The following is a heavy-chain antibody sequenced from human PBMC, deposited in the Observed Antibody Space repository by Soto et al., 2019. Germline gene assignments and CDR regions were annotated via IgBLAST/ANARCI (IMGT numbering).Heavy chain of an antibody. Sequence: GGSLRLSCAASGFTFSSYWMSWVRQAPGKGLEWVANIKQDGSEKYYVDSVKGRFTISRDNAKNSLYLQMNSLRAEDTAVYYCARKSPNVGKLGMLYWYFDLWGRGTLVTVSS. D-gene: IGHD7-27*01. V-gene: IGHV3-7*03. J-gene: IGHJ2*01. CDR2: IKQDGSEK. CDR1: GFTFSSYW. CDR3: ARKSPNVGKLGMLYWYFDL.